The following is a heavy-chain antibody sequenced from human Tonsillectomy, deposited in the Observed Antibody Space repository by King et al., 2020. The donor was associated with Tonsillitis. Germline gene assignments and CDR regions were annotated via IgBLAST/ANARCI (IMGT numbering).Heavy chain of an antibody. D-gene: IGHD1-14*01. CDR3: ARNLRKADY. J-gene: IGHJ4*02. Sequence: VQLVESGGDLVQPGGSLRLSCAASGFIFSTYAMSWVRQAPGKGLEWVSGVSTSGAVTYYADSVKGRFTISRDNSKNTLYLQINSLRAEDTAVYYCARNLRKADYWGQGTLVTVSS. V-gene: IGHV3-23*04. CDR1: GFIFSTYA. CDR2: VSTSGAVT.